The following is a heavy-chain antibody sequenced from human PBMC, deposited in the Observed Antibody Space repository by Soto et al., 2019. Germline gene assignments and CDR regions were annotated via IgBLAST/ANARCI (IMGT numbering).Heavy chain of an antibody. D-gene: IGHD1-7*01. CDR2: IYHSGST. J-gene: IGHJ5*02. CDR3: ARVTGTTRANWFDP. V-gene: IGHV4-30-2*01. Sequence: SETLSLTCAVSGGSISSGGYSWSWIRQPPGKGLEWIGYIYHSGSTYYNPSLKSRVTISVDRSKNQFSLKLSSVTAADTAVYYCARVTGTTRANWFDPWGQGTLVTVSS. CDR1: GGSISSGGYS.